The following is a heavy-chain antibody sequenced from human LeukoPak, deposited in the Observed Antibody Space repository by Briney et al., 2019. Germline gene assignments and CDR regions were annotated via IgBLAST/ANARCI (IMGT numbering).Heavy chain of an antibody. D-gene: IGHD6-19*01. CDR1: GFTFSSYA. Sequence: PGRSLRLSCAASGFTFSSYAMHWVRQAPGKGLEWVAVISYDGSNKYYADSVKGRFTISRDNSKNTLYLQMNSLRAEDTAVYYCAREVVHSSGWYGFDYWGQGTLVTVSS. J-gene: IGHJ4*02. V-gene: IGHV3-30-3*01. CDR3: AREVVHSSGWYGFDY. CDR2: ISYDGSNK.